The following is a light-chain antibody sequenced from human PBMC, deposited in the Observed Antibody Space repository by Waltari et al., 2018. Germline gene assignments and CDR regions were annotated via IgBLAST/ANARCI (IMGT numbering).Light chain of an antibody. CDR2: EVS. CDR1: SSDVGGYTY. Sequence: QSALTQPASVSGSPGQSITISCTGTSSDVGGYTYVSWYQHHPGKAPKLMIYEVSNRPSGVSNRCSGSKSGNTASLTISGLQAEDEGDYYCSSYAISRPWVFGGGTKLTVL. V-gene: IGLV2-14*01. J-gene: IGLJ3*02. CDR3: SSYAISRPWV.